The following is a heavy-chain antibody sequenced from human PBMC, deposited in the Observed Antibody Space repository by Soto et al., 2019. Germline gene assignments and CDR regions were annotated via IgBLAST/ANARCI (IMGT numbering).Heavy chain of an antibody. Sequence: QVQLVQSGAEVQKPGSSVKVSCSASGVTFSSYAFTWVRQAPGQGLEWMGNIIPVFRTSTYAKRFQGRLTISADESTNTVNMELSSLRSEDTAVYFCAKDGSWDGRGGESWGQGTLVIVSS. V-gene: IGHV1-69*18. CDR2: IIPVFRTS. CDR3: AKDGSWDGRGGES. CDR1: GVTFSSYA. J-gene: IGHJ4*02. D-gene: IGHD1-26*01.